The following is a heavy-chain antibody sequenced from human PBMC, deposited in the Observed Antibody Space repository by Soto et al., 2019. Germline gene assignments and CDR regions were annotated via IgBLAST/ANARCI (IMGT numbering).Heavy chain of an antibody. D-gene: IGHD3-10*01. Sequence: LSVTCTIASGSFTIGTYYLSWIRQHPGKGLEWIGYIYYSGSTYYSPSLKSRVTISVDTSKNQFSLKLSSVTAADTAVYYCARDHSGGPRWFDPWGQGTMVTVSS. J-gene: IGHJ5*02. CDR1: SGSFTIGTYY. V-gene: IGHV4-31*03. CDR3: ARDHSGGPRWFDP. CDR2: IYYSGST.